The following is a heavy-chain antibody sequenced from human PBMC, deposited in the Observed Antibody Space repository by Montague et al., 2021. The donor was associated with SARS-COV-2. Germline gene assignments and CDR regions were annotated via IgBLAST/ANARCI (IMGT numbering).Heavy chain of an antibody. D-gene: IGHD3-9*01. V-gene: IGHV4-61*02. CDR3: ARSAVRYFDRPGMDV. CDR1: GGSISSGGFY. J-gene: IGHJ6*02. Sequence: TLSLTCTVSGGSISSGGFYWNWIRQPAGKGLEWIGRIDASGTTNYKPSLKSRVIISLDRSKNQFSLKLCSVIAADTAVYYCARSAVRYFDRPGMDVWGQGTTVTVSS. CDR2: IDASGTT.